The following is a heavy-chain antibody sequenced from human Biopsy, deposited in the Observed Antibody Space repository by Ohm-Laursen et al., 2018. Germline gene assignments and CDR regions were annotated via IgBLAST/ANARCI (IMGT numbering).Heavy chain of an antibody. CDR2: IHPNSGNA. D-gene: IGHD3-9*01. J-gene: IGHJ6*02. CDR3: ARVPAYPSIDGYYGLDL. V-gene: IGHV1-2*02. CDR1: GYTFAGYY. Sequence: SVKVSCKASGYTFAGYYLHWVRQAPGHGLEWMGWIHPNSGNANYAQSFQGRLTVTSDTSISTAYMELTSLTFDDTAIYYCARVPAYPSIDGYYGLDLWGQGTTVSVSS.